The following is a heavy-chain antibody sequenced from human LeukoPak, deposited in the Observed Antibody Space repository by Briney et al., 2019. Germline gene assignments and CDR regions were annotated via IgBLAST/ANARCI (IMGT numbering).Heavy chain of an antibody. J-gene: IGHJ4*02. CDR1: GGSISSGSYY. D-gene: IGHD3-3*01. Sequence: SETLSLTCTVSGGSISSGSYYWSWIRQPAGKGLEWIGRIYTSGSTNYNPSRKSRVTISVYTSKNQFSLELSSVTAADTAVYYCARGSIFGVVIEGYYFDYWGPGTLVTVSS. CDR3: ARGSIFGVVIEGYYFDY. CDR2: IYTSGST. V-gene: IGHV4-61*02.